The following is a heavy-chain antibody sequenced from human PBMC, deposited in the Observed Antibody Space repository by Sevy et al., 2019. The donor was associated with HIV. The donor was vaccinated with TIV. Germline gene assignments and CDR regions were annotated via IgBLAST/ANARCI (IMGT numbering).Heavy chain of an antibody. D-gene: IGHD1-26*01. CDR2: ICGGDGST. CDR1: GFRFSSFA. Sequence: GGSLRLSCAASGFRFSSFAMIWVRQAPGKGLEWVSEICGGDGSTYYADSVKGRFTISRDNSKNTVYLQISSLRAEDTALYYCAKGCHSDSCGADTLDIWGQGTMVTVSS. V-gene: IGHV3-23*01. CDR3: AKGCHSDSCGADTLDI. J-gene: IGHJ3*02.